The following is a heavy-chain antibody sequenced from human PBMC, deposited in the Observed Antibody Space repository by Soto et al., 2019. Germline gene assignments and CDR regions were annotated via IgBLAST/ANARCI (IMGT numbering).Heavy chain of an antibody. Sequence: GGSLRLSCAASGFTFDEYALTWVRQAPGKGLEWVAGINWNGGSKGYADSVKGRFTISRDNAKSSLYLQMNNLRAEDTAFYFCARATQFYYDTSGYYSYVLWSQGAQVTVSA. J-gene: IGHJ4*01. CDR3: ARATQFYYDTSGYYSYVL. D-gene: IGHD3-22*01. CDR1: GFTFDEYA. V-gene: IGHV3-20*04. CDR2: INWNGGSK.